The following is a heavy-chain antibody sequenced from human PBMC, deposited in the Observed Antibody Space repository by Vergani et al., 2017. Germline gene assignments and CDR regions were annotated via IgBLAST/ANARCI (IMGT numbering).Heavy chain of an antibody. CDR1: SFSVSSHY. V-gene: IGHV3-66*02. CDR2: IYSGGST. Sequence: LVESGGGLVQPGGSLRLSCAASSFSVSSHYMTWVRQAPGKGLEWVSVIYSGGSTYYADSVKGRFTISRDNSKNTLYLQMNSLRAEDTAVYYCARAYCSSTSCHPYYYGMDVWGQGTTVTVSS. D-gene: IGHD2-2*01. J-gene: IGHJ6*02. CDR3: ARAYCSSTSCHPYYYGMDV.